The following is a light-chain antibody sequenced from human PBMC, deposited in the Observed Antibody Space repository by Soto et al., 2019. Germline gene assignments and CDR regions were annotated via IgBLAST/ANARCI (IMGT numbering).Light chain of an antibody. CDR1: QDISNY. CDR3: QKYNSALWT. J-gene: IGKJ1*01. V-gene: IGKV1-27*01. Sequence: DIQMTQSPSSLSASAGDRVTITCRASQDISNYLAWYQQKPGKVPKLLIYAASTLQSGVPSRFSGSGSGTDFTLTISSLQPEDVATYYCQKYNSALWTFGQGTKVEIK. CDR2: AAS.